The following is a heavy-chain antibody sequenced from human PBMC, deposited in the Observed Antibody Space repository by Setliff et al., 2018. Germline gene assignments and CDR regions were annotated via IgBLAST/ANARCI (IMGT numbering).Heavy chain of an antibody. CDR1: GYTSTNYG. CDR2: ISAYTGNT. V-gene: IGHV1-18*01. J-gene: IGHJ4*02. Sequence: ASVKVSCKASGYTSTNYGINWVRQAPGQGLEWMGWISAYTGNTNYAQKLQGRVSMTTDTSTSTAYMELRSLTSDDTAVYYCSRLVRYCTTTTCQRASGAEFWGQGTLVTVSS. CDR3: SRLVRYCTTTTCQRASGAEF. D-gene: IGHD2-8*01.